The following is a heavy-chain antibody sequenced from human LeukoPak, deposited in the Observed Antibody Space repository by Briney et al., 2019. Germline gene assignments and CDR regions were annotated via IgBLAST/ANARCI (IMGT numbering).Heavy chain of an antibody. CDR3: ARDPPTVTKGAFDI. V-gene: IGHV4-39*07. D-gene: IGHD4-17*01. CDR1: GDSINSRTYY. J-gene: IGHJ3*02. Sequence: SETLSLTCTVSGDSINSRTYYWGWIRQPPGKGLEWIGSIYYSGSTYYNPSLKSRVTISVDTSKNQFSLKLSSVTAADTAVYYCARDPPTVTKGAFDIWGQGTMVTVSS. CDR2: IYYSGST.